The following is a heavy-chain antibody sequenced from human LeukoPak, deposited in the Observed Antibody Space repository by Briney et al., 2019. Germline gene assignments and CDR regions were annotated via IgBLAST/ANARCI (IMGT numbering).Heavy chain of an antibody. CDR3: ARRRASTDY. CDR2: ISSSSSTI. CDR1: GFTFSSYS. V-gene: IGHV3-48*01. J-gene: IGHJ4*02. Sequence: QPGGSLRLSCAASGFTFSSYSMNWVRQAPGKGLEWVSYISSSSSTIYYADSVKGRFTISRDNSKNTLYLQMNSLRAEDTAVYYCARRRASTDYWGQGTLVTVSS.